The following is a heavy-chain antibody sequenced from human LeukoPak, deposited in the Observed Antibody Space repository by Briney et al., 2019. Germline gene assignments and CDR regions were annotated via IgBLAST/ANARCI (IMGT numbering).Heavy chain of an antibody. CDR1: GYTFTSYD. D-gene: IGHD3-9*01. V-gene: IGHV1-8*03. Sequence: ASVKVSCKASGYTFTSYDIDWVRQATGQGLQWMGWMNSNSGDTIYAQKFQGRVTITRNTSISTAYMELSSLRSEDTAVYYCASDILTGTDAFDIWGRGTMVTVSS. CDR3: ASDILTGTDAFDI. J-gene: IGHJ3*02. CDR2: MNSNSGDT.